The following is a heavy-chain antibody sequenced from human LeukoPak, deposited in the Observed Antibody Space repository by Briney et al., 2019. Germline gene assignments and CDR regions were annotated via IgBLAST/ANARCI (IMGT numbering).Heavy chain of an antibody. J-gene: IGHJ4*02. D-gene: IGHD6-19*01. CDR2: IYHSGST. CDR3: ARLTSYSSGWYPFDY. CDR1: GGSISSYY. Sequence: SETLSLTCTVSGGSISSYYWSWIRQPPGKGLEWIGYIYHSGSTNYNPSLKSRVTISVDTSKNQFSLKLSSVTAADTAVYYCARLTSYSSGWYPFDYWGQGTLVTVSS. V-gene: IGHV4-59*08.